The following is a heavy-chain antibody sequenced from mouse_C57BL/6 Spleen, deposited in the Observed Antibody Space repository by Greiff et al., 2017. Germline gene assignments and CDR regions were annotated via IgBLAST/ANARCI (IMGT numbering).Heavy chain of an antibody. J-gene: IGHJ4*01. V-gene: IGHV1-76*01. D-gene: IGHD2-4*01. CDR2: IYPGSGNT. CDR1: GYTFTDYY. CDR3: ARYDYDVRYYAMDY. Sequence: VKLMESGAELVRPGASVKLSCKASGYTFTDYYINWVKQRPGQGLEWIARIYPGSGNTYYNEKFKGKATLTAEKSSSTAYMQLSSLTSEDSAVYFCARYDYDVRYYAMDYWGQGTSVTVSS.